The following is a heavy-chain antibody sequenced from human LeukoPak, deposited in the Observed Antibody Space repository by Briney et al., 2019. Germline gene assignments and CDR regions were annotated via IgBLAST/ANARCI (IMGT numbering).Heavy chain of an antibody. CDR3: ARFVEMATITGGFDY. CDR2: INHSGST. Sequence: SETLSLTCAVYGGSFSGYYWSWIRQPPGKGLEWIGEINHSGSTNYNPSLKSRVTISADTSKNQFSLKLSSVTAADTAVYYCARFVEMATITGGFDYWGQGTLVTVSS. CDR1: GGSFSGYY. D-gene: IGHD5-24*01. V-gene: IGHV4-34*01. J-gene: IGHJ4*02.